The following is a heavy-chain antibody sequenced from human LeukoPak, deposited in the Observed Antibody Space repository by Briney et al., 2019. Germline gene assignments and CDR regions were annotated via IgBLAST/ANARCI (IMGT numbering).Heavy chain of an antibody. Sequence: GGSLRLSCAASGFTFSSYAMRWVRQAPGKGLEWVSAISGSGGSTYYADSVKGRFTISRDNSKNTLYLQMNSLRAEDTAVYYCASLATIRVGFDYWGQGTLVTVSS. V-gene: IGHV3-23*01. CDR1: GFTFSSYA. J-gene: IGHJ4*02. CDR3: ASLATIRVGFDY. CDR2: ISGSGGST. D-gene: IGHD5-24*01.